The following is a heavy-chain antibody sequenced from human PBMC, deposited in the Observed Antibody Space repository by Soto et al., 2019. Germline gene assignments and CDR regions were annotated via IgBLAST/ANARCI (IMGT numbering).Heavy chain of an antibody. Sequence: QVQLVESGGGVVQPGRSLRLSCAASGFTFSSYAMHWVRQAPGKGLEWVAVISYDGSNKYYADSVKGRFTISRDNSKNTLYLQMNSLRAEDTAVYYCARDFIAVAGTLGDYWGQGTLVTVSS. D-gene: IGHD6-19*01. J-gene: IGHJ4*02. CDR3: ARDFIAVAGTLGDY. V-gene: IGHV3-30-3*01. CDR2: ISYDGSNK. CDR1: GFTFSSYA.